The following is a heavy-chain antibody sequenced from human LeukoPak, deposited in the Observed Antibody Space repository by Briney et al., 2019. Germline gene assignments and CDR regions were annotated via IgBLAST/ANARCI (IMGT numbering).Heavy chain of an antibody. J-gene: IGHJ4*02. V-gene: IGHV3-21*01. CDR2: ISSSSSYI. CDR1: GFTFSSYS. Sequence: GGSLRLSCAASGFTFSSYSMNWVRQAPGKGLEWVSSISSSSSYIYYADSVKGRFTISRDNAKNSLYLQWNSLRAEDTAVYYCARSRFYFDYWGQGTLVTVSS. CDR3: ARSRFYFDY.